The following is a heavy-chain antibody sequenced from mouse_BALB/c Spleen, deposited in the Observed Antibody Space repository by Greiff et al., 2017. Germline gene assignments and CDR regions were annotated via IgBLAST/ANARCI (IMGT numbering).Heavy chain of an antibody. J-gene: IGHJ4*01. CDR2: ILGDGST. D-gene: IGHD1-1*02. CDR1: GFSLTGYG. CDR3: ARERYSPYGYKAMDY. Sequence: QVQLQESGPGLVAPSQSLSITCTVSGFSLTGYGVNWVRQPPGKGLEWLGMILGDGSTDYNSALKSRLSISKDNSKSQVFLKMNSLQTDDTARYYCARERYSPYGYKAMDYWGQGTSVTVSS. V-gene: IGHV2-6-7*01.